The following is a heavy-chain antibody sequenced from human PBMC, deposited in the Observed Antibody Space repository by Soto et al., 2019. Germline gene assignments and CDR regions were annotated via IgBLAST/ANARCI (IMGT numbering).Heavy chain of an antibody. CDR3: TSPAAAGTLDY. Sequence: QVQLVQSGAEVKKPGSSVKVSCKASGGTFSSYAISWVRQAPGQGLEWMGGIIPIFGTANYAQKFQGRVTITADKSTSTANMELSSLRSEDTTVYYFTSPAAAGTLDYWGQGTLVTVSS. CDR2: IIPIFGTA. CDR1: GGTFSSYA. V-gene: IGHV1-69*06. J-gene: IGHJ4*02. D-gene: IGHD6-13*01.